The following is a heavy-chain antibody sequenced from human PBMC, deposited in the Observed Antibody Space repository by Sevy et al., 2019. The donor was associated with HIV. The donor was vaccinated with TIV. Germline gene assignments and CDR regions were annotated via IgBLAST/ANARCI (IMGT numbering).Heavy chain of an antibody. J-gene: IGHJ4*02. CDR2: ISYDGSNK. CDR1: GFTFSSYG. D-gene: IGHD2-15*01. CDR3: ARGPVRGYCSGGSCYYFDY. Sequence: GGSLRLSCAASGFTFSSYGMHWVRQAPGKGLEWVAVISYDGSNKYYADSVKGRFTISRDNSKNTLYLQMNSLRAEDTAVYYCARGPVRGYCSGGSCYYFDYWGQGTLVTVSS. V-gene: IGHV3-30*03.